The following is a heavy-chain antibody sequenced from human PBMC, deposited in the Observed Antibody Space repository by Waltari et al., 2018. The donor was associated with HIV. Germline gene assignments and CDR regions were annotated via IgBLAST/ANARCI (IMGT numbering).Heavy chain of an antibody. CDR2: IYYSGNT. J-gene: IGHJ4*02. D-gene: IGHD5-12*01. Sequence: QVQLQESGPGLVKPSETLSLTCTVPGGSISSYYWSWIRQPPGKGLEWIGYIYYSGNTNYNPSLKSRVTISVDTSKNQFSLNLSPVTAADTAVYYCARAGYGYTLDYWGQGTLVTVSS. V-gene: IGHV4-59*01. CDR1: GGSISSYY. CDR3: ARAGYGYTLDY.